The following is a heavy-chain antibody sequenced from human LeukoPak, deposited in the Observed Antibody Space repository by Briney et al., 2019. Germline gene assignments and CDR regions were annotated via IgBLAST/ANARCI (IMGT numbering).Heavy chain of an antibody. CDR2: LSFDESNE. V-gene: IGHV3-30*03. CDR1: GFTFSRYG. D-gene: IGHD3-22*01. Sequence: GGSLRLSCAASGFTFSRYGMHWVRQAPGKGLEWVATLSFDESNEYYADSVKGRFTISRDNSKNTLYLQMNSLRAEDTAFYYCATFTAPYYYDSTGYYFDYWGQGTLVTVSS. CDR3: ATFTAPYYYDSTGYYFDY. J-gene: IGHJ4*02.